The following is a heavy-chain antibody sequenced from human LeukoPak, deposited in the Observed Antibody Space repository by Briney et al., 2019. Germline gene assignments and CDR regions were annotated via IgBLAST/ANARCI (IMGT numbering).Heavy chain of an antibody. J-gene: IGHJ4*02. D-gene: IGHD3-10*01. Sequence: SETLSLTCAVYGGSFSGYYWNWIRQPPGKGLEWIGEIHYSGSATYNPSLKSRVTISVDTSKNQFSLKMNSVTAADTAVYYCARGQWFRAFWSRGTPVTVSS. CDR3: ARGQWFRAF. CDR2: IHYSGSA. V-gene: IGHV4-34*01. CDR1: GGSFSGYY.